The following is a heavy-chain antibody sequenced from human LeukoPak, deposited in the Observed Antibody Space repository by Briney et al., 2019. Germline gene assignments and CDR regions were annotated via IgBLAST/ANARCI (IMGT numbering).Heavy chain of an antibody. J-gene: IGHJ6*02. CDR2: INPSGGST. V-gene: IGHV1-46*01. D-gene: IGHD3-9*01. Sequence: GASVKVSCKASGYTFTAYYMHWVRQAPGQGLEWMGIINPSGGSTSYAQKFQGRVTMTRDTSTSTVYMELGSLRSEDTAVYYCARDSPYYDILTGRYYYYGMDVWGQGTTVTVSS. CDR1: GYTFTAYY. CDR3: ARDSPYYDILTGRYYYYGMDV.